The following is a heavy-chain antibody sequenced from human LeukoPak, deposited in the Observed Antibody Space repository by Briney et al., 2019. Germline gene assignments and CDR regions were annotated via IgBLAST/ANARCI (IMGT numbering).Heavy chain of an antibody. CDR2: INHSGST. V-gene: IGHV4-34*01. CDR1: GGSFSGYY. J-gene: IGHJ5*02. CDR3: ARGDTAMVTGWFDP. Sequence: PSETLSLTCAVYGGSFSGYYWSWIRQPPGKGLEWIGEINHSGSTNYNPSLKSRVTISVDTSKNQFSLKLSSVTAADTAVYYCARGDTAMVTGWFDPWGQGTLVTVSS. D-gene: IGHD5-18*01.